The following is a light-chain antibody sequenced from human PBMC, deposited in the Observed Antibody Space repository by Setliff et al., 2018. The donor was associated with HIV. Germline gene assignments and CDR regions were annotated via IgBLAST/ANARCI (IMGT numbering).Light chain of an antibody. J-gene: IGLJ1*01. CDR1: SSDVGRYNR. Sequence: QSALTQPPSVSGSPGQSVTISCTGTSSDVGRYNRVSWYQQPPGTAPKLMIYEVTNRSSGVPDRFSGSKSGSTASLTISGLQAEDEADYYCSSYAITNTLHFGTGTKVTVL. CDR2: EVT. V-gene: IGLV2-18*02. CDR3: SSYAITNTLH.